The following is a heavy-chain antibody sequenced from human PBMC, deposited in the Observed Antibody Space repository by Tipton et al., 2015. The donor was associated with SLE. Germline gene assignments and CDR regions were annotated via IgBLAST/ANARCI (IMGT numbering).Heavy chain of an antibody. CDR3: AKGEATDWFDP. CDR2: ISYDGSNK. V-gene: IGHV3-30*04. J-gene: IGHJ5*02. Sequence: SLRLSCAASGFTFSSYVMHWVRQAPGKGLEWVAVISYDGSNKYYADSVKGRFTISRDNSKNTLYLQMNSLRAEDTAVYYCAKGEATDWFDPWGQGTLVTVSS. CDR1: GFTFSSYV. D-gene: IGHD1-26*01.